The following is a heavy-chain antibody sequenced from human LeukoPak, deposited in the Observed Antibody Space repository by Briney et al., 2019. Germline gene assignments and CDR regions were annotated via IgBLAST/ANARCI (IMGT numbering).Heavy chain of an antibody. CDR1: GFTVSGIY. J-gene: IGHJ6*02. Sequence: GGSLRLSCAASGFTVSGIYMSWVRQAPGKGLEWVSVIYSGGSTDYADSVKGGFTISRDSSKNTVYLQMNSLRAGDTAVYYCARGVRVRGLNYYGMDVWGQGTTVTVSS. CDR3: ARGVRVRGLNYYGMDV. D-gene: IGHD3-10*01. V-gene: IGHV3-66*01. CDR2: IYSGGST.